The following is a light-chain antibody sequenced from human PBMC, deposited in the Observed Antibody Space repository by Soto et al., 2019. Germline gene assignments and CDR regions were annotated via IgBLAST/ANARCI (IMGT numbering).Light chain of an antibody. CDR1: QGISSF. CDR2: AAS. CDR3: QQLYIFPLT. J-gene: IGKJ5*01. Sequence: DIHLTQSPSFLSASVGDRVTITCRASQGISSFLAWYQQKPGKAPNLLMYAASTLQSGVPSRSSGGESGTEYTLTISSLQPEDSATYYCQQLYIFPLTFGQGTRLEI. V-gene: IGKV1-9*01.